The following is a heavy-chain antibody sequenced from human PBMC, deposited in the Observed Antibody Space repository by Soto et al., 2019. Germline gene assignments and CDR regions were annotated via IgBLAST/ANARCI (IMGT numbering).Heavy chain of an antibody. CDR2: MNPNSGNT. CDR3: ARRDDNKRITIFGVALPGANWFDP. D-gene: IGHD3-3*01. V-gene: IGHV1-8*01. CDR1: GYTFTSYD. Sequence: GASVKVSCKASGYTFTSYDINWVRQATGQGLEWMGWMNPNSGNTGYAQKFQGRVTMTRNTSISTAYMELSSLRSEDTAVYYCARRDDNKRITIFGVALPGANWFDPWGQGTLVTVSS. J-gene: IGHJ5*02.